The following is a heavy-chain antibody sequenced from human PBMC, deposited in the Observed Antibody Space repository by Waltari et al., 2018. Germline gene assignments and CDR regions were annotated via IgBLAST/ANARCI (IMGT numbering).Heavy chain of an antibody. D-gene: IGHD1-26*01. CDR1: GFTFSNAW. CDR3: ARGRTALTQIVED. Sequence: EVQLVESGGGLVKPGGSLRLSCAASGFTFSNAWMSWVRQAPGKGLEWVGRIKSKTDGGTTDYAAPVKGRFTISRDDSKNTLYLQMNSLKTEDTAVYYCARGRTALTQIVEDWGQGTLVTVSS. CDR2: IKSKTDGGTT. J-gene: IGHJ4*02. V-gene: IGHV3-15*01.